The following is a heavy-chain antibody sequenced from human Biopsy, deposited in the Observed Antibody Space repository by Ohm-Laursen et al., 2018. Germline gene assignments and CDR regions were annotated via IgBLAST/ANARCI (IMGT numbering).Heavy chain of an antibody. J-gene: IGHJ6*02. CDR3: ARDVEGFYSYAMDV. CDR2: ITSGGSTT. D-gene: IGHD5-24*01. V-gene: IGHV3-11*01. Sequence: SLRLSCAASGFTFSDYYMSWIRQAPGKGLEWVSYITSGGSTTDYADSVKGRFTISRDNAKSSLFLQMDSPRAEDTAVYYCARDVEGFYSYAMDVWGQGTTVTVSS. CDR1: GFTFSDYY.